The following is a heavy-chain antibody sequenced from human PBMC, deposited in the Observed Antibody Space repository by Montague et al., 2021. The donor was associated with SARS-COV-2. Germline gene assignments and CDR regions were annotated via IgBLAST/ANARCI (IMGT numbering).Heavy chain of an antibody. D-gene: IGHD3-16*01. Sequence: SLRLPCAASGFTFSTYAMHWVRQAPGKGLEWVAVISYDGHNKYYADSVKGRFTISRDNSKNTLYLQMNSLRPEDTAVYYCARAKGGNYYYGMDVWGQGTTVTVSS. V-gene: IGHV3-30*04. J-gene: IGHJ6*02. CDR1: GFTFSTYA. CDR3: ARAKGGNYYYGMDV. CDR2: ISYDGHNK.